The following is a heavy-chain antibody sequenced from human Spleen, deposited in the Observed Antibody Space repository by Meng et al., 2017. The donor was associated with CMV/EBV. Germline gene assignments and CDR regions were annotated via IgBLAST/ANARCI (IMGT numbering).Heavy chain of an antibody. CDR2: INVNGGGT. Sequence: GYTFTSYHVHWVRQAPGQGLGWMGWINVNGGGTDYAEKFQGRVTMTSDSSINTAYMELRSLTSDDTAVYYCVREGIFGVITRGWFDSWGQGTLVTVSS. CDR1: GYTFTSYH. D-gene: IGHD3-3*01. J-gene: IGHJ5*01. V-gene: IGHV1-2*02. CDR3: VREGIFGVITRGWFDS.